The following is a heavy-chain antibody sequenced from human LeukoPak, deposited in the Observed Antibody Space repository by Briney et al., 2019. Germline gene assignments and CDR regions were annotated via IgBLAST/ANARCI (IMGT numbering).Heavy chain of an antibody. J-gene: IGHJ4*02. Sequence: GGSLRLSCAASGFTFSSYAIHWVRQAPGKGLEWVAVISYDGSNKNYADSVKGRFSISRDNSKNTVYLQMSSLRGEDTAVYYCARGGWPSYYFDYWGQGALVTVSS. V-gene: IGHV3-30*14. D-gene: IGHD6-19*01. CDR3: ARGGWPSYYFDY. CDR2: ISYDGSNK. CDR1: GFTFSSYA.